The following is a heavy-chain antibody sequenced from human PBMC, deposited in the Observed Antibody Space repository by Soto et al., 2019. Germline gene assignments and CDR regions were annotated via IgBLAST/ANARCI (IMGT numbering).Heavy chain of an antibody. CDR1: GFTFSTTG. CDR3: ARDRSPYYDILTGPYFDY. J-gene: IGHJ4*02. Sequence: GGSLRLSCVASGFTFSTTGMNWVRQAPGRGLEWVSTISSGSEYIFYEDSLKGRFTISRDNAKNLVYLQMNNLRAEDTAVYYCARDRSPYYDILTGPYFDYWGQGTLVTVSS. D-gene: IGHD3-9*01. V-gene: IGHV3-21*06. CDR2: ISSGSEYI.